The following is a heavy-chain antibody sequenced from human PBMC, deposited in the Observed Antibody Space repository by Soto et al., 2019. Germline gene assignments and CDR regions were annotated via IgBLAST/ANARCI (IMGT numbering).Heavy chain of an antibody. CDR2: ISHDGGNR. CDR1: GFTFSSYG. J-gene: IGHJ4*02. Sequence: QVQLVESGGGVVQPGRSLRLSCVASGFTFSSYGMYWVRQAPGKGLECVAYISHDGGNRYSADSVKGRFTIFRDNSKNTLYLQMNSLGSEDGAVYYCAKDRRDGYFDNWGQGTLVTVSS. CDR3: AKDRRDGYFDN. V-gene: IGHV3-30*18.